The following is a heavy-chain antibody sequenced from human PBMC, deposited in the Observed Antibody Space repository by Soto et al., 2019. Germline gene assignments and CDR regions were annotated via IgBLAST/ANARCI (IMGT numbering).Heavy chain of an antibody. D-gene: IGHD2-21*02. V-gene: IGHV4-59*01. CDR3: ARGRSYCGGDCYSDYFDY. Sequence: AETLSLTCTVSGGFSSSYYWTWIRQPPGEELEWIGFVYYGGITNYNPSLESRVTISVDTSEDQFSLKLNSVTAADTAVYYCARGRSYCGGDCYSDYFDYWGQGTPVTVSS. CDR1: GGFSSSYY. J-gene: IGHJ4*02. CDR2: VYYGGIT.